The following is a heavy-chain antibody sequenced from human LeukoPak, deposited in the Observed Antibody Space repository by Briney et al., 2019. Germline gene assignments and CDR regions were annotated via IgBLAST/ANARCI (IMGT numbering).Heavy chain of an antibody. CDR3: VKDMNTVTTTFDY. Sequence: PGGSLRLSCAASGFTFSTYAMHWVRQAPGKGLEWVAVISNGATKKYYADSVKGRSTISRDNSERTLYLQMNSLRAEDTAVYYCVKDMNTVTTTFDYWGQGTLVTVSS. D-gene: IGHD4-17*01. CDR2: ISNGATKK. CDR1: GFTFSTYA. J-gene: IGHJ4*02. V-gene: IGHV3-30*18.